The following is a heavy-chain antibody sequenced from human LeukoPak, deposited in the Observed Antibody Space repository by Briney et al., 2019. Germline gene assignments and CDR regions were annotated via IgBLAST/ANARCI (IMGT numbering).Heavy chain of an antibody. CDR3: ARSSPEYYYDCSGQYFDY. J-gene: IGHJ4*02. V-gene: IGHV4-61*01. CDR1: GGSVSSGSYY. D-gene: IGHD3-22*01. CDR2: IYYSGST. Sequence: SETLSLTCTVSGGSVSSGSYYWSWIRQPPGKGLEWIGYIYYSGSTNYNPSLKSRVTISVDTSKNQFSLKLSSVTAADTAVYYCARSSPEYYYDCSGQYFDYWGQGTLVTDS.